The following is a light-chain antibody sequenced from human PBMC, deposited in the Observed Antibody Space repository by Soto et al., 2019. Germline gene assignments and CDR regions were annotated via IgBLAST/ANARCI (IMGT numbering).Light chain of an antibody. CDR1: SSDVGGYNF. J-gene: IGLJ2*01. CDR2: NVY. Sequence: QSALTQPASVSRSPGQSITISCTGTSSDVGGYNFVSWYQQHPGKAPKLMLYNVYDRPSGISHRFSGSRSGNTASLTISGLQAEDEAHYYCNSYTSSSTLVFGGGTKLTVL. V-gene: IGLV2-14*03. CDR3: NSYTSSSTLV.